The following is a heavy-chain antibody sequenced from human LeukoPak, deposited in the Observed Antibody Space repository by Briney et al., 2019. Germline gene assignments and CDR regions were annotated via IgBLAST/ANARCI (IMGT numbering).Heavy chain of an antibody. CDR2: ISYSGNT. V-gene: IGHV4-39*01. CDR1: GGSISTNSYY. CDR3: ARLDYYYDSSGYV. J-gene: IGHJ4*02. Sequence: SETLSLTCTVSGGSISTNSYYWGWIRQPPGKGLEWIGSISYSGNTYYNPSLKSRVTIFVDTSKNQFSLKLSSVTAADTAVYYCARLDYYYDSSGYVWGQGTLVTVSS. D-gene: IGHD3-22*01.